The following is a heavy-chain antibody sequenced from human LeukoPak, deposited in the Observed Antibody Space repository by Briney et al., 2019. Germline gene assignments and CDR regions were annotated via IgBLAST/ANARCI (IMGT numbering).Heavy chain of an antibody. CDR3: ARVLNRVAVGGTAFDY. D-gene: IGHD6-19*01. V-gene: IGHV3-23*01. Sequence: GRSLRASRSVARFTLRNYSMSWVPHTPRKGPWWVSGISGSSGSTYYADSVKGRFTFFGDNSRNPLYLQMSSLRAEDTAVYYCARVLNRVAVGGTAFDYWGQGTLVTVSS. CDR1: RFTLRNYS. J-gene: IGHJ4*02. CDR2: ISGSSGST.